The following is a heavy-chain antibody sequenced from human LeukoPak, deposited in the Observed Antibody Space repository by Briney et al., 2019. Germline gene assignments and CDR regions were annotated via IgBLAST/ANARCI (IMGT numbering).Heavy chain of an antibody. V-gene: IGHV1-2*02. CDR3: AKDRYGDYVYYAMDV. Sequence: ASVKVSCKASGYTFTGYYMHWVRQAPGQSLEWMGWINPNSGDTNFAQKFQGRVTMTRDTSINTAYMQLSGLTSDDTAVYYCAKDRYGDYVYYAMDVWGKGTTVTVSS. J-gene: IGHJ6*04. D-gene: IGHD4-17*01. CDR1: GYTFTGYY. CDR2: INPNSGDT.